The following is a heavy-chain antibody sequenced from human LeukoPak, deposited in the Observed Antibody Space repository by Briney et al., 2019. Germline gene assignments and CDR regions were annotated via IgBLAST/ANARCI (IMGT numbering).Heavy chain of an antibody. J-gene: IGHJ4*02. CDR1: GFTFTNYW. CDR3: AKHGYCSGISCFFDL. CDR2: ISGSGPYT. D-gene: IGHD2-2*03. V-gene: IGHV3-23*01. Sequence: PGRSLRLSCAASGFTFTNYWMSWVRQAPGKGLEWVSGISGSGPYTFYTDSVKGRFTISRDSSKNTLYLQMNSLRAEDTALYYCAKHGYCSGISCFFDLWGQGTLVTVSP.